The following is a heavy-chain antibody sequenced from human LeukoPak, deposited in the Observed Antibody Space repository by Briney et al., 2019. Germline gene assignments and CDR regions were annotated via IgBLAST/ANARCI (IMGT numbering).Heavy chain of an antibody. V-gene: IGHV3-48*01. CDR3: ARDHYGDYQFDY. CDR1: GFTFSSYD. CDR2: ISSSSGIM. Sequence: GGSLRLSCAASGFTFSSYDMNWVRQAPGKGLEWVSYISSSSGIMYYADSVKGRFTISRDNAKNALFLQMNSLRAEDTAVYYCARDHYGDYQFDYWGQGTLVTVSS. D-gene: IGHD4-17*01. J-gene: IGHJ4*02.